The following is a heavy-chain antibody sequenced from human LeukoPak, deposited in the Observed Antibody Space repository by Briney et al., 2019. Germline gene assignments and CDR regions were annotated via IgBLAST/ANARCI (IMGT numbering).Heavy chain of an antibody. CDR3: ARGQAEHFYYYGMDV. Sequence: GASVKVSCKASGGTFSSYAISWVRQAPGQGLEWMGGIIPIFGTANYAQKFQGRVTIAADESTSTAYMELSSLRSEDTAVYYCARGQAEHFYYYGMDVWGQGTTVTVSS. CDR2: IIPIFGTA. CDR1: GGTFSSYA. V-gene: IGHV1-69*13. J-gene: IGHJ6*02.